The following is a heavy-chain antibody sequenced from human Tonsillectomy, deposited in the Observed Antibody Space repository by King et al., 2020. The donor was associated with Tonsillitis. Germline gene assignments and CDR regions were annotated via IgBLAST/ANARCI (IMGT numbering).Heavy chain of an antibody. CDR2: IHYSGST. CDR3: ARAWDYALYYFDY. CDR1: GGSISDYY. V-gene: IGHV4-59*01. Sequence: QLQESGPGLVKPSETLSLTCTVSGGSISDYYWSWIRPPPGKGLEWVGYIHYSGSTHYSPSLESRVTISVDTSKNQFSLKLSSVTAADTAIYYCARAWDYALYYFDYWGQGALVTVSS. J-gene: IGHJ4*02. D-gene: IGHD2-2*01.